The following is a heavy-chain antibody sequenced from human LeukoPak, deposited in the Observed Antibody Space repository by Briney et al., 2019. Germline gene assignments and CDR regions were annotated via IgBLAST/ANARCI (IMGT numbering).Heavy chain of an antibody. Sequence: SETLSLTCTVSGGSISSSSYYWGWVRQPPGKGLEWIGSIYYSGSTYYNPSLKSRVTISVDTSKNQFSLKLSSVTAADTAVYYCARSGRQLVKDYWGQGTLVTVSS. CDR2: IYYSGST. CDR3: ARSGRQLVKDY. J-gene: IGHJ4*02. V-gene: IGHV4-39*01. CDR1: GGSISSSSYY. D-gene: IGHD6-13*01.